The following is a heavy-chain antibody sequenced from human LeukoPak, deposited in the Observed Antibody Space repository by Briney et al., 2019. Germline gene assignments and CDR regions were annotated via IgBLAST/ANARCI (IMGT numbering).Heavy chain of an antibody. D-gene: IGHD4-17*01. CDR2: ITAGSDTA. Sequence: GGSLRLSCIASGFTFSTYAMMWVRQTPGKGLEWVSAITAGSDTAQYADSVKGRFTISRDDSQHTLSLQMNSLRAEDTAVYYCARDPNGNYIGAFDMWGPGTMVTVSS. CDR1: GFTFSTYA. J-gene: IGHJ3*02. V-gene: IGHV3-23*01. CDR3: ARDPNGNYIGAFDM.